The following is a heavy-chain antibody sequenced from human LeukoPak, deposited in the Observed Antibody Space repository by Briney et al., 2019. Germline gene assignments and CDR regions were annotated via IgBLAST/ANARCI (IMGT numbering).Heavy chain of an antibody. J-gene: IGHJ6*03. Sequence: GASVKVSCKASGYTFTGYYMHWVRQAPGQGLEWMGWINPNSGGTNYAQKFQGRVTMTRDTSISTAYMELSRLRSDDTDVYYCAREPRDTIFGVVIIGYYYYYMDVWGKGTTVTVSS. CDR1: GYTFTGYY. V-gene: IGHV1-2*02. D-gene: IGHD3-3*01. CDR3: AREPRDTIFGVVIIGYYYYYMDV. CDR2: INPNSGGT.